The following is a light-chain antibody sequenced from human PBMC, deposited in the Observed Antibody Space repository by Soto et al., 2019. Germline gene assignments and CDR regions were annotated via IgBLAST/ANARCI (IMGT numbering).Light chain of an antibody. V-gene: IGLV1-44*01. Sequence: QSVLTQPPSASGTPGQRVTISCSGSSSNIGSNPVKWYQHLPGTAPKLLIYTNSQRPSGVPDRFSGSKSGTSASLAISGLQSEDEADYYCAAWDDSLNGLVFGTGTKVTVL. CDR1: SSNIGSNP. CDR3: AAWDDSLNGLV. J-gene: IGLJ1*01. CDR2: TNS.